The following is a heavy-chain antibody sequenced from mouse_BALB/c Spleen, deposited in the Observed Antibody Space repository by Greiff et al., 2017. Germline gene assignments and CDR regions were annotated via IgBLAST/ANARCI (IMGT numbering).Heavy chain of an antibody. CDR2: IWAGGST. D-gene: IGHD2-1*01. CDR1: GFSLTSYG. V-gene: IGHV2-9*02. CDR3: ARENGNPYFDY. Sequence: VKVEESGPGLVAPSQSLSITCTVSGFSLTSYGVHWVRQPPGKGLEWLGVIWAGGSTNYNSALMSRLSISKDNSKSQVFLKMNSLQTDDTAMYYCARENGNPYFDYWGQGTTLTVSS. J-gene: IGHJ2*01.